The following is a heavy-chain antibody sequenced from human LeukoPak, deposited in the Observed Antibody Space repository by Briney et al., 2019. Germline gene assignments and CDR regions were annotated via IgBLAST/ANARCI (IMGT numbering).Heavy chain of an antibody. Sequence: ASVKVSCKASGYTFTGYYIHWVRQAPGHGLEWMGWINPTSGGTNFAQKFQGRVTMTSDTSISTAYMELSRLRSDDSAVYYCARGARGSHTPTGAFDIWGQGTMVTVSS. CDR3: ARGARGSHTPTGAFDI. D-gene: IGHD3-16*01. V-gene: IGHV1-2*02. J-gene: IGHJ3*02. CDR2: INPTSGGT. CDR1: GYTFTGYY.